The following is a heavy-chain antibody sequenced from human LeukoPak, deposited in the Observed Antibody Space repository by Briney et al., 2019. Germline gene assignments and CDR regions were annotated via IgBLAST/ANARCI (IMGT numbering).Heavy chain of an antibody. Sequence: SETLSLTCTVSGGSISSYSWSWIRQPPGKGLEWIGYMYDSGSTNYNPSLKSRVTISVGTSKNQFSLKLRSVTAADTAVYYCARHSGQTGGAFRIWGQGTMVTVSS. CDR2: MYDSGST. D-gene: IGHD4-23*01. J-gene: IGHJ3*02. V-gene: IGHV4-59*08. CDR3: ARHSGQTGGAFRI. CDR1: GGSISSYS.